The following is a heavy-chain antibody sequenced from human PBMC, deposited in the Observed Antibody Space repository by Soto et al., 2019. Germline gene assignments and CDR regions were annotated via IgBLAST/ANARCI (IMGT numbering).Heavy chain of an antibody. CDR1: WCKFVGHS. V-gene: IGHV3-11*04. Sequence: GGPQRLSSGASWCKFVGHSLRWIRQAPGKGLEWIAYMTGSGVTMYADSVKGRFTISRDNAKNSLYLQMDSLRVEDTAVYYCARDGGASPFDFDSWGQGTLVTVSS. D-gene: IGHD3-10*01. CDR3: ARDGGASPFDFDS. CDR2: MTGSGVTM. J-gene: IGHJ4*02.